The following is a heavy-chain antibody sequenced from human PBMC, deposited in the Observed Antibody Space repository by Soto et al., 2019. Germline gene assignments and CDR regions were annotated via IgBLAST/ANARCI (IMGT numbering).Heavy chain of an antibody. CDR2: ISYYGSNK. V-gene: IGHV3-30*18. CDR3: AKDHGLELLY. J-gene: IGHJ4*02. Sequence: GGSLRLSCSASGFTFSSYGMHWVRQAPGKWLEWVAVISYYGSNKYYSDSVKGRFTISRDNSKNTLYLQMNSLRAEDTAVYYCAKDHGLELLYWGQGTLVTVSS. D-gene: IGHD1-7*01. CDR1: GFTFSSYG.